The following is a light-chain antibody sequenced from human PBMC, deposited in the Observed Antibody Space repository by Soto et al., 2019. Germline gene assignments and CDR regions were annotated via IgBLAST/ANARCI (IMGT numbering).Light chain of an antibody. Sequence: DVQMTQSPSSLSASVGDRVTITCRASQNIATYLNWYQQTPGKAPKLLIYTASTLQSGVPSRFSGSGSGTDFTLTISSLQPEDFATFYCQQSYNTPLTFAGGTKVDIK. CDR3: QQSYNTPLT. J-gene: IGKJ4*01. V-gene: IGKV1-39*01. CDR1: QNIATY. CDR2: TAS.